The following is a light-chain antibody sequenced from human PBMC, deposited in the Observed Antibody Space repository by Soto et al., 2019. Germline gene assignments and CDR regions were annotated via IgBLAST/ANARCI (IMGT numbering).Light chain of an antibody. CDR3: SSYTSSNTLVV. Sequence: QSALTQPASVSGSAGQSISISCTGTSSDVVGYNYVSWYQQHPGKVPRLMIYEVSNRPSGVSIRFSGSKSGNTASLTISGLQAEDEADYYCSSYTSSNTLVVFGSGTKVTVL. CDR2: EVS. J-gene: IGLJ1*01. CDR1: SSDVVGYNY. V-gene: IGLV2-14*01.